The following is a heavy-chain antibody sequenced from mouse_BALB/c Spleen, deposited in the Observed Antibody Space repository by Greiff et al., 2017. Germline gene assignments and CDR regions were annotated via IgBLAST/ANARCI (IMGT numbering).Heavy chain of an antibody. Sequence: EVKLVESGAELVRSGASVKLSCTASGFNIKDYYMHWVKQRPEQGLEWIGWIDPENGDTEYAPKFQGKATMTADTSSNTAYLQLSSLTSEDTAVYYCNRLGLPVAYAMDYWGQGTSVTVSS. CDR1: GFNIKDYY. J-gene: IGHJ4*01. CDR2: IDPENGDT. D-gene: IGHD3-1*01. V-gene: IGHV14-4*02. CDR3: NRLGLPVAYAMDY.